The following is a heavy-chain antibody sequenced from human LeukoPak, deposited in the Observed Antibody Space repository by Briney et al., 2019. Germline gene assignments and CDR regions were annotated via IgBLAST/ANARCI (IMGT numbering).Heavy chain of an antibody. CDR1: GYSFTSYW. Sequence: GESLKISCKGSGYSFTSYWIGWVRQMPGKGLEWMGIIYPGDSDTSYSPSFQGQVTISADKSISTAYLQWSSLKASNTAMYYCARQENYYDSSGYYSFDYWGQGTLVTVSS. V-gene: IGHV5-51*01. CDR3: ARQENYYDSSGYYSFDY. CDR2: IYPGDSDT. D-gene: IGHD3-22*01. J-gene: IGHJ4*02.